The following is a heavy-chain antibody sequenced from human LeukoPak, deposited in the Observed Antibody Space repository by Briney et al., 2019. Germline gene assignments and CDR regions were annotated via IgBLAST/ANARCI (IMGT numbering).Heavy chain of an antibody. CDR3: ARDLGQYYDTSDNWFDP. J-gene: IGHJ5*02. V-gene: IGHV3-74*01. Sequence: GGSLRLSCAASGFTFSSYWMHWVRQAPGKGLVWVSRINNDGSSTSYADSVKGRFTISRDNAKNTLYLQMNSLRAEDTAVYYCARDLGQYYDTSDNWFDPWGQGTLVTVSS. D-gene: IGHD3-22*01. CDR2: INNDGSST. CDR1: GFTFSSYW.